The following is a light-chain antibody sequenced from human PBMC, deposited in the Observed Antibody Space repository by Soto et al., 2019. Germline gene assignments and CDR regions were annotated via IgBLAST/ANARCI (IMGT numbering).Light chain of an antibody. CDR2: DAS. CDR1: QTIGSW. V-gene: IGKV1-5*01. CDR3: QQYNSYSGM. J-gene: IGKJ1*01. Sequence: DIQMSLSPSTLSASVGDRVTVTCRASQTIGSWLAWYQQKPGRAPKLLIFDASSLESGVPSRFSGNGSGTEFTLTISGLQPDDFASYYCQQYNSYSGMFGQGTKVDI.